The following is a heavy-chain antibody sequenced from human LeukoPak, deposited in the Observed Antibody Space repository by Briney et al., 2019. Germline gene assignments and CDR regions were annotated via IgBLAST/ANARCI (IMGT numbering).Heavy chain of an antibody. J-gene: IGHJ5*02. CDR2: ISYDGSDK. V-gene: IGHV3-30*04. CDR3: AKDGYCGAARCDGWFDP. Sequence: GGSLRLSCAASGGAFSRYAMHWVRQAPGKGLEGVAVISYDGSDKYYADSVKGRFTISRDNSKNTLYVEMNSLRAEDMAVYYCAKDGYCGAARCDGWFDPWGQGTLVTVSS. CDR1: GGAFSRYA. D-gene: IGHD2-2*03.